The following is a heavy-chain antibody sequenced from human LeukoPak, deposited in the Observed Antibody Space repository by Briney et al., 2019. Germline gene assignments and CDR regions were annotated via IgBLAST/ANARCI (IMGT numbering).Heavy chain of an antibody. Sequence: GASVKVSCKASGYTFTCYAMHWVRQAPGQRLEWMGWINAGNGNTKYSQKFQGRVTITRDTSASTAYMELSSLRSEDTAVYYCARDLGDPTVTTPGSYWGQGTLVTVSS. CDR1: GYTFTCYA. J-gene: IGHJ4*02. V-gene: IGHV1-3*01. D-gene: IGHD4-17*01. CDR3: ARDLGDPTVTTPGSY. CDR2: INAGNGNT.